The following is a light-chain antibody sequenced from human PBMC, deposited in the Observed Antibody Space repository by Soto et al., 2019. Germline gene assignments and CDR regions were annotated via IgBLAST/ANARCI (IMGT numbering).Light chain of an antibody. V-gene: IGKV1-12*01. J-gene: IGKJ1*01. Sequence: DIQMTQSPSSLSASVGDRVTIICRASQDTSTWLAWYQHKPGKAPRLLIYAASNLQRGVPSRFSGSGSGTDFTLTINNLQPEDFTTYYCQQTKSPGTFGQGTRVEIK. CDR3: QQTKSPGT. CDR2: AAS. CDR1: QDTSTW.